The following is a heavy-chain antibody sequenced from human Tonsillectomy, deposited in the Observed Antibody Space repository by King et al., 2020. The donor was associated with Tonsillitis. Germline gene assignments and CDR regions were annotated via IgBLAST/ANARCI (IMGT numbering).Heavy chain of an antibody. CDR1: GGSFSSGDYY. CDR2: IYYSGST. CDR3: AREVGAPRGYFDY. V-gene: IGHV4-30-4*01. D-gene: IGHD1-26*01. Sequence: HVQLQESGPGLVKPSQTLSLTCTVSGGSFSSGDYYWSWIRQPPGKGLEWIGYIYYSGSTYYNPSLKSRVTISLDTSKNQFSLKLSSVTAADTAVYYCAREVGAPRGYFDYWGQGTLVTVSS. J-gene: IGHJ4*02.